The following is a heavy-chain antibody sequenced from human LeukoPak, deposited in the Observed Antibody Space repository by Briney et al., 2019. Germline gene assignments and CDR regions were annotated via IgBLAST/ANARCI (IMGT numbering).Heavy chain of an antibody. D-gene: IGHD2-2*01. J-gene: IGHJ4*02. CDR3: AREWYCSSTSCHYYFEY. CDR2: MHHSGKA. Sequence: PSETLSLTCAVSGYSISSGYYWGWIRQPPGKGLEWIGSMHHSGKAYYNPSLRSRVTISLDTSKNQLSVNLISVTAADTPVYYCAREWYCSSTSCHYYFEYWGQGTLVTVSS. V-gene: IGHV4-38-2*02. CDR1: GYSISSGYY.